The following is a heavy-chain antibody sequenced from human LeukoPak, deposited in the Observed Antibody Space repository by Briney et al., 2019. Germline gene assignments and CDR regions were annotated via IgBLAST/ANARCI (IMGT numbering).Heavy chain of an antibody. CDR3: ARGYGYSYLFDY. V-gene: IGHV4-31*03. CDR1: GGSISSGGYY. D-gene: IGHD5-18*01. Sequence: PSETLSLTCTVSGGSISSGGYYWSWIRQHPGKGLEWIGYIYYSGSTYYNPSLKSRVTISVDTSKNQFSLKLSSVTAADTAVYYCARGYGYSYLFDYWGQGTLVTVPS. CDR2: IYYSGST. J-gene: IGHJ4*02.